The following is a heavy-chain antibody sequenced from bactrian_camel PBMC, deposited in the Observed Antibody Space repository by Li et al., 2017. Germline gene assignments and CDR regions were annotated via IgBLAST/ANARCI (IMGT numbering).Heavy chain of an antibody. J-gene: IGHJ4*01. V-gene: IGHV3-2*01. D-gene: IGHD1*01. CDR2: IAGDSGI. CDR1: SSTSSTYY. Sequence: QLVESGGGSVQAGGSLRLSCVASSSTSSTYYMGWFRQVPGKEREKVATIAGDSGISYADSVKGRFSISKDNAVNTLYLQMNSLKPEDTAMYYCASDPCSTFRGLGQDEYDYWGQGTQVTVS. CDR3: ASDPCSTFRGLGQDEYDY.